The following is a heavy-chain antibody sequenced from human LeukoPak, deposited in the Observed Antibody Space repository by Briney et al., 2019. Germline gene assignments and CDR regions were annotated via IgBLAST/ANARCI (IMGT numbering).Heavy chain of an antibody. CDR3: APDLLDY. Sequence: GGSLRLSCRGSGFTSFTFNNAWMSWVRQTPGKGLEWVGRIKSKTDGGTADYTAPVKGRFSISRDDSRNMVYLQVNSLTTEDTAVYYCAPDLLDYWGQGTLVTVSP. CDR2: IKSKTDGGTA. V-gene: IGHV3-15*01. J-gene: IGHJ4*02. CDR1: GFTSFTFNNAW.